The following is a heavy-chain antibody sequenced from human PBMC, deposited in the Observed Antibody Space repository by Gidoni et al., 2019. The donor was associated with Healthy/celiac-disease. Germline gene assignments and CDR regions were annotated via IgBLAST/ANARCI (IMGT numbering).Heavy chain of an antibody. V-gene: IGHV3-33*01. CDR2: IWYDGSNK. CDR1: GFTFSSYG. J-gene: IGHJ4*02. Sequence: VQPGRSLRLSCAASGFTFSSYGMHWVRQAPGKGLEWVAVIWYDGSNKYYADSVKGRFTISRDNSKNTLYLQMNSLRAEDTAVYYCARDVHKHDSSGYYPTYYFDYWGQGTLVTVSS. CDR3: ARDVHKHDSSGYYPTYYFDY. D-gene: IGHD3-22*01.